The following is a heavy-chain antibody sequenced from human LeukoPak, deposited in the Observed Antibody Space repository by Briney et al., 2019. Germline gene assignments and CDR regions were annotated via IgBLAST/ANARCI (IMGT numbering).Heavy chain of an antibody. Sequence: GGSLRLSCAASGFTFSTYAMHWVRQAPGKGLEWVAVISNDATKKYYADSVKGRSTISRDNSENTLYLQMNSLRAEDTAVYYCAKDMNTVTTTFDYWGQGTLVTVSS. CDR2: ISNDATKK. CDR1: GFTFSTYA. D-gene: IGHD4-17*01. CDR3: AKDMNTVTTTFDY. V-gene: IGHV3-30*18. J-gene: IGHJ4*02.